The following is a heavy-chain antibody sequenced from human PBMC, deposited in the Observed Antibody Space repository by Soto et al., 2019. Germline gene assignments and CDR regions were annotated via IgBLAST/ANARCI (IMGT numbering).Heavy chain of an antibody. Sequence: QVQLVQSGAEVKKPGASVKVSCKASGYSFTTYGISWVRQAPGQGLECMGWISANNGNTYYAQKFQGRVTMTTDTPTRTIYMELRSLRSDDTAVYYCARDLQFYSDSSGYRDVFDIWGQGTMVTVSS. CDR3: ARDLQFYSDSSGYRDVFDI. CDR2: ISANNGNT. J-gene: IGHJ3*02. V-gene: IGHV1-18*01. D-gene: IGHD3-22*01. CDR1: GYSFTTYG.